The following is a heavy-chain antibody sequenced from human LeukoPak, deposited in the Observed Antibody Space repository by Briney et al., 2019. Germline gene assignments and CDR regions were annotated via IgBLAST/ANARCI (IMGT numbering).Heavy chain of an antibody. Sequence: GGSLRLSCAASGFTVSSNYMSWVCQAPGKGLEWVSSISSSSSYIYYADSVKGRFTISRDNAKNSLYLQMNSLRAEDTAVYYCARGGNSDSSSWRSYYYYYMDVWGKGTTVTVSS. CDR3: ARGGNSDSSSWRSYYYYYMDV. J-gene: IGHJ6*03. D-gene: IGHD6-13*01. CDR1: GFTVSSNY. V-gene: IGHV3-21*01. CDR2: ISSSSSYI.